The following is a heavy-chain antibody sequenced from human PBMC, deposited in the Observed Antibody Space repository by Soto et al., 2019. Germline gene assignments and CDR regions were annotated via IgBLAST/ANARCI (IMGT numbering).Heavy chain of an antibody. J-gene: IGHJ4*02. D-gene: IGHD3-16*02. CDR3: ARGRHDYVWGSYRNYFDY. V-gene: IGHV3-33*01. CDR1: GFTFSSYG. CDR2: IRYDGSNK. Sequence: PGGSLRLSCAASGFTFSSYGMHWVRQAPGKGLEWVAVIRYDGSNKYYADSVKGRFTISRDNSKNTLYLQMNSLRAEDTAVYYCARGRHDYVWGSYRNYFDYWGQGTLVTVSS.